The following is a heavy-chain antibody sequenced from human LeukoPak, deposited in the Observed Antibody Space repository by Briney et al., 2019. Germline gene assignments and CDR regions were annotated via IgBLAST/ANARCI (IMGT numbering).Heavy chain of an antibody. CDR2: IYYSGST. Sequence: SETLSLTCTVSGGSISSYYWSWIRQPPGKGLEWIGYIYYSGSTNYNPSLKSRVTISVDTSKNQFSLKLSSVTAADTAVYYCGRSYSSSWYGRPYFDYWGQGTLVTVSS. V-gene: IGHV4-59*01. D-gene: IGHD6-13*01. CDR1: GGSISSYY. J-gene: IGHJ4*02. CDR3: GRSYSSSWYGRPYFDY.